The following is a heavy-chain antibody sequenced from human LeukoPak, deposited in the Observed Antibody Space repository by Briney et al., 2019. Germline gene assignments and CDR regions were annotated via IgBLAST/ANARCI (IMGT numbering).Heavy chain of an antibody. Sequence: GGSLRLSCAASGFTSSSYAIRWVRQAPGKGLGWVSAISGSGDSTYYPDSVKGRFTISRDNSKNTLYLQMNSLRAEDTAVYYCAKDLDCSSTSCYPDYWGQGTLVTVSS. CDR2: ISGSGDST. D-gene: IGHD2-2*01. CDR3: AKDLDCSSTSCYPDY. V-gene: IGHV3-23*01. CDR1: GFTSSSYA. J-gene: IGHJ4*02.